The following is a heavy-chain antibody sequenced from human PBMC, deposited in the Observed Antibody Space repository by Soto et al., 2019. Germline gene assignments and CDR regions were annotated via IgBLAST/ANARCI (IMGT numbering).Heavy chain of an antibody. CDR2: ISWNSGTK. Sequence: EVQLVESGGGLVQPGRSLRLSCAASGFTFDDYAMHWVRQAPGKGLEWVSGISWNSGTKRYADSVKGRFTISRDNAKNSLYLQMNSLRAEDTALYYCAKEIQLERRNSFDYWGLGTLVTVSS. V-gene: IGHV3-9*01. J-gene: IGHJ4*02. CDR3: AKEIQLERRNSFDY. D-gene: IGHD1-1*01. CDR1: GFTFDDYA.